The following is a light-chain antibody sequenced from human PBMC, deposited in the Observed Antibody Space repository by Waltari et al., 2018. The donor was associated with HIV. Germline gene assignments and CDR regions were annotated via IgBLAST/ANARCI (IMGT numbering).Light chain of an antibody. CDR1: QSLLHRNGYNY. J-gene: IGKJ2*01. V-gene: IGKV2-28*01. CDR3: MQALQTPYT. Sequence: DIVMTQSPLSLPVTLGEPASISCRSSQSLLHRNGYNYLDWYMQKPGQSPQLLIYLGSNRASGVPDRFSGSGSGTDFTLKISRVEAEDVGVYYCMQALQTPYTFGQGTKLEIK. CDR2: LGS.